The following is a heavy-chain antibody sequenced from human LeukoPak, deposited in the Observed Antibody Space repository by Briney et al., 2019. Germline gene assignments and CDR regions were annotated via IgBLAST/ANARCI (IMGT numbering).Heavy chain of an antibody. CDR2: INPNSGGT. J-gene: IGHJ6*02. V-gene: IGHV1-2*02. CDR3: ARDIAVRHYYYYGMDV. Sequence: GASVKVSCKASGYTFTGYYMRWVRQAPGQGLEWMGWINPNSGGTNYAQKFQGRVTMTRDTSISTAYMELSRLRSDDTAVYYCARDIAVRHYYYYGMDVWGQGTTVTVSS. D-gene: IGHD6-19*01. CDR1: GYTFTGYY.